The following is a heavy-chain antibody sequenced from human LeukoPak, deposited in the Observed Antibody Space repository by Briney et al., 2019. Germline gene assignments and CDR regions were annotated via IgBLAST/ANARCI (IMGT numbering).Heavy chain of an antibody. V-gene: IGHV1-18*01. J-gene: IGHJ5*02. Sequence: GASVKVSCKASGYTFTSYGISWVRQAPGQGLEWMGWISAYNGNTNYAQKLQGRVTMTTDTSTSTAYVELRSLRSDNTAVYYCARVKVTQGSWFDPWGQGTLVTVSS. D-gene: IGHD4-11*01. CDR1: GYTFTSYG. CDR2: ISAYNGNT. CDR3: ARVKVTQGSWFDP.